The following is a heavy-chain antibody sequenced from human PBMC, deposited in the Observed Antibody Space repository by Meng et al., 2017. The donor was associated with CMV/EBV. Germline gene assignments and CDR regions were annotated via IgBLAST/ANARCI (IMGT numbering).Heavy chain of an antibody. V-gene: IGHV4-4*07. J-gene: IGHJ4*02. D-gene: IGHD6-13*01. Sequence: VQLQESGPRLGKPSETLSLTCTVSGGSISSYYWSWIRQPAGKGLEWIGRIYTSGSTNYNPSLKSRVTMSVDTSKNQFSLKLSSVTAADTAVYYCAREMPIAAAGCFDYWGQGTLVTVAS. CDR1: GGSISSYY. CDR2: IYTSGST. CDR3: AREMPIAAAGCFDY.